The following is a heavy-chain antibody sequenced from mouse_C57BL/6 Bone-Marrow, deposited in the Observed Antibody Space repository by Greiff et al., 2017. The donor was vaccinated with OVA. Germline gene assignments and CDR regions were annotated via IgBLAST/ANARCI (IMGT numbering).Heavy chain of an antibody. CDR2: IYPRSGTT. Sequence: QVQLQQSGAELARPGASVPLSCQASGYTFPSSGLRLVKHRTGPGLDWIGEIYPRSGTTYSNEKFTGKSTLTADKSSSTAYMELRSLTSEDSAVYFCARGTTVVEFDYWGQGTTLTVSS. CDR3: ARGTTVVEFDY. J-gene: IGHJ2*01. D-gene: IGHD1-1*01. CDR1: GYTFPSSG. V-gene: IGHV1-81*01.